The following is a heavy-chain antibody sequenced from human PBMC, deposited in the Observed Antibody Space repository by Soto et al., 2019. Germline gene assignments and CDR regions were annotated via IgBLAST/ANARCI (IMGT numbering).Heavy chain of an antibody. Sequence: GGLKRVCKVASGITCRDYAISWVRQAPGKGLEWVSDISTSATATYYADSVKGRFTISSDNAKNTLYLQMNSLRFEYTVVYYCARDGECSGPSFDYWAQGTLGTVPS. D-gene: IGHD5-12*01. CDR2: ISTSATAT. CDR1: GITCRDYA. V-gene: IGHV3-11*01. J-gene: IGHJ4*02. CDR3: ARDGECSGPSFDY.